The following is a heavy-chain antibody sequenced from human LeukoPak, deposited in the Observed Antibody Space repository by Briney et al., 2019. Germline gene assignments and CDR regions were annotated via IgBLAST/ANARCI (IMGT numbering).Heavy chain of an antibody. CDR1: GGSFSGYY. CDR3: ARASGLRYFDWSRKNWFHL. V-gene: IGHV4-34*01. CDR2: INHSGST. Sequence: SETLSLTCAVYGGSFSGYYWSWIRQPPGKGLEWIGEINHSGSTNYNPSLKSRVTISVDTSKHHFSLKLRSVTAADTGVYYCARASGLRYFDWSRKNWFHLGGQGTVVSVPT. J-gene: IGHJ5*02. D-gene: IGHD3-9*01.